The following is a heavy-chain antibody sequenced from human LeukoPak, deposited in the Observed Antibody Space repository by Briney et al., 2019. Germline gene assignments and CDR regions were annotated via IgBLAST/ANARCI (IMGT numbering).Heavy chain of an antibody. CDR3: ARDNRHGYNWNWFDP. CDR1: GYTFTGNY. Sequence: ASVKVSCKASGYTFTGNYRHWVRQAPGQGLEWMGWINPNSGGTNYAQKFQGRVTMTRDTSISTAYMELSRLRSDDTAVYYCARDNRHGYNWNWFDPWGQGTLVTVSS. V-gene: IGHV1-2*02. J-gene: IGHJ5*02. CDR2: INPNSGGT. D-gene: IGHD1-1*01.